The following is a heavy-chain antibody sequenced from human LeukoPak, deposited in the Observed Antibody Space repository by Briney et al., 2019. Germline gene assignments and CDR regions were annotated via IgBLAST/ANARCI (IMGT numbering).Heavy chain of an antibody. Sequence: SVKVSCKASGGTFSSYAISWVRQAPGQGLEWMGGIIPIFGTANYAQKFQGRVTITADESTSTAYMELSSLRSEDTAVYYCAKVIFACSSASCSNYYYYGVDVWGQGTTVTVSS. CDR1: GGTFSSYA. V-gene: IGHV1-69*13. CDR2: IIPIFGTA. J-gene: IGHJ6*02. D-gene: IGHD2-2*01. CDR3: AKVIFACSSASCSNYYYYGVDV.